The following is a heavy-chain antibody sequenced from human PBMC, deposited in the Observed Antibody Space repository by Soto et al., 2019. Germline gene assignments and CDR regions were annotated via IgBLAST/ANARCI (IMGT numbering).Heavy chain of an antibody. Sequence: AASGFTFSSYAMSWVRQAPGKGLEWVSAISGSGGSTYYADSVKGRFTISRDNSKNTLYLQMNSLRAEDTAVYYCAKAVSRYHWRQRPFDYWGQGTLVTVSS. D-gene: IGHD1-1*01. V-gene: IGHV3-23*01. CDR1: GFTFSSYA. J-gene: IGHJ4*02. CDR2: ISGSGGST. CDR3: AKAVSRYHWRQRPFDY.